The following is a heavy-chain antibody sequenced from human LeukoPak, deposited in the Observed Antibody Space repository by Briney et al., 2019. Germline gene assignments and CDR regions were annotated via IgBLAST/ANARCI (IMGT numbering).Heavy chain of an antibody. CDR1: GYTFTGYY. D-gene: IGHD3-22*01. CDR3: ARVITMTGYFDY. CDR2: INPNSGGT. Sequence: ASVKVSCKASGYTFTGYYMHWVRQAPGQGLEWMGWINPNSGGTNYAQKFQGRVTMTRDTSISTAYMELSRLRSDDTAVYYCARVITMTGYFDYWGQGTLVTVSS. V-gene: IGHV1-2*02. J-gene: IGHJ4*02.